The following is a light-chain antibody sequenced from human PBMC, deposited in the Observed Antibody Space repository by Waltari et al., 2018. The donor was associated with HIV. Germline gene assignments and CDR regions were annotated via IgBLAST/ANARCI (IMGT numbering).Light chain of an antibody. CDR3: QHRTTWPPT. CDR1: QSVQEF. Sequence: EIVLTQSPPILSVSLGETATLSCRARQSVQEFLAWYQRRPGQAPRLVVYDASKRAAGVPARFSGSGFGTDFTLTISGLEPEDVALYYCQHRTTWPPTFGGGTRVEIE. J-gene: IGKJ4*01. V-gene: IGKV3-11*01. CDR2: DAS.